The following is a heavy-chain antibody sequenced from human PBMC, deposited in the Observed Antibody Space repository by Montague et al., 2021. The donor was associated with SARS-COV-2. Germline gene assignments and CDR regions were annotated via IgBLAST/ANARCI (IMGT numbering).Heavy chain of an antibody. CDR2: IKQDGSEK. J-gene: IGHJ6*03. V-gene: IGHV3-7*01. CDR3: ARDRGSYYDFWSGYWYMDV. D-gene: IGHD3-3*01. CDR1: GFTFSSYW. Sequence: SLRLSCAASGFTFSSYWMSWVRQAPGKGLGWVPNIKQDGSEKYYVDSVKGRFTISRDNAKNSLYLQMNSLRAEDTAVYYCARDRGSYYDFWSGYWYMDVWGKGTTVTVSS.